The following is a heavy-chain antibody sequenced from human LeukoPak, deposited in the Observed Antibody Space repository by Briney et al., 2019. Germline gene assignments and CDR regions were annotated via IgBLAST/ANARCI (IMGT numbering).Heavy chain of an antibody. CDR3: ARKRTGDQGYYFDY. D-gene: IGHD1-1*01. J-gene: IGHJ4*02. CDR2: FYYSGST. V-gene: IGHV4-61*01. CDR1: GGSVSSGRYY. Sequence: SEALSLTCTVSGGSVSSGRYYWSWIRQPPGKGLEWIGYFYYSGSTNYNPSLKTRVTISVDTSKNQFSLKVSSVTAADTAVYYCARKRTGDQGYYFDYWGQGTLVTVSS.